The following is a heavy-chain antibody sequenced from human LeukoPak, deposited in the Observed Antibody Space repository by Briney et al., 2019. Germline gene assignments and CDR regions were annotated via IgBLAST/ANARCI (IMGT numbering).Heavy chain of an antibody. CDR2: ISASGGST. CDR3: AGTELPYYDFWSGYYTGDYYYYGMDV. Sequence: GGSLRLSCAASGFTFSSSAMSWVRQVPGKGLEWVSGISASGGSTSYADSVRGRFTISRDNSKNTLYVQMNSLRDEDTAVYCCAGTELPYYDFWSGYYTGDYYYYGMDVWGQGTTVTVSS. J-gene: IGHJ6*02. D-gene: IGHD3-3*01. V-gene: IGHV3-23*01. CDR1: GFTFSSSA.